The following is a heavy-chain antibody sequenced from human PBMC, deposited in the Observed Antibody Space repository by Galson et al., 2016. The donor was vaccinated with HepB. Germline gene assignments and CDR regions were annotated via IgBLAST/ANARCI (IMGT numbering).Heavy chain of an antibody. D-gene: IGHD1-1*01. CDR2: VWADGSNK. Sequence: SLRLSCAASGFTFSFYGIHWVRQAPGKGLEWVAYVWADGSNKNYGDSVKGRFTISRDNSKNTQYLQMNNLRVEDTAVYYCARDQSGTSTGFDVWGQGTTVTVSS. J-gene: IGHJ6*02. CDR3: ARDQSGTSTGFDV. V-gene: IGHV3-33*01. CDR1: GFTFSFYG.